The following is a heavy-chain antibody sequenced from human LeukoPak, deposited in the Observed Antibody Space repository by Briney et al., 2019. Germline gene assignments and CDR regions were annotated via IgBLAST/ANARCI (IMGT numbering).Heavy chain of an antibody. CDR1: GFTFSSYA. Sequence: PGGSLRLSCAASGFTFSSYAMSWVRQAPGKGLEWVSYIGISSSTIDYADSVKGRFTISRDNAKNTLYLQMDSLRAEDTGVYYCARSNQADDYWGQGTLVTVSS. J-gene: IGHJ4*02. CDR2: IGISSSTI. CDR3: ARSNQADDY. V-gene: IGHV3-48*04. D-gene: IGHD1-14*01.